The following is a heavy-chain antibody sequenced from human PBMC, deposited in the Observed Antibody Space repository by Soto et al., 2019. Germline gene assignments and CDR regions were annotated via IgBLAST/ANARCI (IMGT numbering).Heavy chain of an antibody. Sequence: GGSLRLSCAASGFTFRSYGIHWVRQAPGKGLEWVALIWFDGSKKYYVDSVKGRFAVSRDNSKNTLYLQMNSLRAEHTAVYYCAKDPALQFPFNWFDPWGRGTLVTVSS. CDR1: GFTFRSYG. J-gene: IGHJ5*02. V-gene: IGHV3-33*06. CDR2: IWFDGSKK. D-gene: IGHD4-4*01. CDR3: AKDPALQFPFNWFDP.